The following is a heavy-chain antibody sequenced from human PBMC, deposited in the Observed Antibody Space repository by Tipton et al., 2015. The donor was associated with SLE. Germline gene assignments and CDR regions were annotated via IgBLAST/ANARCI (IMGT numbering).Heavy chain of an antibody. CDR2: IWFHGNNE. Sequence: GLVKPSETLSLTCTVFGDSIGSSGYQWGWIRQPPGKGLEWVAVIWFHGNNEYYAESVRGRFTISRDNSKNTLYLQMNSLRDEDTAVYYCAKDMDYRSRSPGPGDWGQGTLVTVSS. D-gene: IGHD6-13*01. CDR1: GDSIGSSG. CDR3: AKDMDYRSRSPGPGD. V-gene: IGHV3-33*06. J-gene: IGHJ4*02.